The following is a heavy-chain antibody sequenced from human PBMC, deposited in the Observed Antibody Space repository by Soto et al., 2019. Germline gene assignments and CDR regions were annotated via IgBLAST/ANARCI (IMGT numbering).Heavy chain of an antibody. CDR3: ARVGSSSWYLGGMDV. Sequence: ASVKVSCKASGYTFTSYYMHWVRQAPGQGLEWMGIINPSGGSTSYAQKFQGRVTMTRDTSTSTVYMELSSLRSEDTAVYHCARVGSSSWYLGGMDVWGQGTTVTVSS. V-gene: IGHV1-46*01. J-gene: IGHJ6*02. CDR2: INPSGGST. D-gene: IGHD6-13*01. CDR1: GYTFTSYY.